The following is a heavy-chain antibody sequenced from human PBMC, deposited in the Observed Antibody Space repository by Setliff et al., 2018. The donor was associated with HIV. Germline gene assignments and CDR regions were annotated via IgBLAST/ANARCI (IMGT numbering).Heavy chain of an antibody. J-gene: IGHJ3*02. CDR3: ARRGVFDAFDI. Sequence: ASVKVSCKASGYTFTGYAISWVRQAPGQGLEWLGWISAYNGDTNYAQKVQGRVSMTIDTSTSTAYMELRSLRSDDMAVYYCARRGVFDAFDIWSQGTMVTVSS. D-gene: IGHD6-13*01. V-gene: IGHV1-18*03. CDR1: GYTFTGYA. CDR2: ISAYNGDT.